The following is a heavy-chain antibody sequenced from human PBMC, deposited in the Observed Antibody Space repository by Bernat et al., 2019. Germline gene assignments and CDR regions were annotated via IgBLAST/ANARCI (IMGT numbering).Heavy chain of an antibody. CDR1: GFTFSSYG. J-gene: IGHJ4*02. D-gene: IGHD3-22*01. CDR2: ISYDGSNK. CDR3: AKDLAWTYYYDSSGYHSLDY. Sequence: QVQLVESGGGVVQPGRSLRLSCAASGFTFSSYGMHWVRQAPGKGLEWVAVISYDGSNKYYADSVKGRFTISRDNSKNTLYLQMNNLRAEDTAVYYCAKDLAWTYYYDSSGYHSLDYWGQGTLVTVSS. V-gene: IGHV3-30*18.